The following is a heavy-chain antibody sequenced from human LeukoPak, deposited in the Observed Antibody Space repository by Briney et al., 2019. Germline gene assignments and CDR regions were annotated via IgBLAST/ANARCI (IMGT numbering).Heavy chain of an antibody. CDR3: ASRPGADIGPLDY. D-gene: IGHD2-2*01. V-gene: IGHV3-23*01. CDR1: GFTFSSYA. Sequence: GGSLRLSCAASGFTFSSYAMSWVRQPPGKGLEWVSSISGSGGSTYYADSVKGRFTISRDNSKNTLYLQMNSLRADETAVYYCASRPGADIGPLDYWGQGTLVTVSS. J-gene: IGHJ4*02. CDR2: ISGSGGST.